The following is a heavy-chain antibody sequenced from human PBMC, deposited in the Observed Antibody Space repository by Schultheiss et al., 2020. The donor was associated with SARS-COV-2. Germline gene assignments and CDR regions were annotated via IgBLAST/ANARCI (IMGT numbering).Heavy chain of an antibody. V-gene: IGHV4-34*01. Sequence: SETLSLTCAVYGGSFSGYYWSWIRQPPGKGLEWIGEINHSGSTNYNPSLKSRVTISVDTSKNQFSLKLSSVTAADTAVYYCARAYYDFWSGCPDYWGQGTLVTVSS. CDR2: INHSGST. D-gene: IGHD3-3*01. J-gene: IGHJ4*02. CDR3: ARAYYDFWSGCPDY. CDR1: GGSFSGYY.